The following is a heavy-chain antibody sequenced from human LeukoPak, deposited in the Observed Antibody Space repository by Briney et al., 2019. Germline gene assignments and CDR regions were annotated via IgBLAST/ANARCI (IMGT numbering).Heavy chain of an antibody. J-gene: IGHJ4*02. Sequence: GASVKVSCKASGYTFTSYGISWVRQAPGQGLEWMGWISAYNGNTNYAQKLQGRVTMTTDTSTSTAYMELRSLRSDDTAVYYCAKAEDYGDYVYYFDYWGQGTLVTVSS. CDR2: ISAYNGNT. D-gene: IGHD4-17*01. V-gene: IGHV1-18*01. CDR1: GYTFTSYG. CDR3: AKAEDYGDYVYYFDY.